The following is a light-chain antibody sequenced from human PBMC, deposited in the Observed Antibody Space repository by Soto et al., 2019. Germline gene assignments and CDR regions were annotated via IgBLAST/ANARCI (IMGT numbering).Light chain of an antibody. CDR3: AAWDDSLSGYV. CDR2: TND. V-gene: IGLV1-44*01. Sequence: QSVLSQPPSASGTPGQRVTISCSGSSSNTGSNIVNWYQQVPGTAPKILIYTNDQRPSGVPDRFSGAKSGTSASLAISGLQSDDEADYYCAAWDDSLSGYVFGTGTKVTVL. CDR1: SSNTGSNI. J-gene: IGLJ1*01.